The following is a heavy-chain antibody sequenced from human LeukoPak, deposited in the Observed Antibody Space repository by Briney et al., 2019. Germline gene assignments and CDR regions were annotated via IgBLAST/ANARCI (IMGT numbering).Heavy chain of an antibody. J-gene: IGHJ4*02. Sequence: GGSLRLSCAASGFTFSSYGMSWVRQAPGKGLEWVSAISGSGGSTYYADSVKGRFTISRDNSKNTLYLQMNSLRAEDTAVYYCARDPIAVAGTWDFDYWGQGTLVTVSS. D-gene: IGHD6-19*01. CDR3: ARDPIAVAGTWDFDY. CDR1: GFTFSSYG. CDR2: ISGSGGST. V-gene: IGHV3-23*01.